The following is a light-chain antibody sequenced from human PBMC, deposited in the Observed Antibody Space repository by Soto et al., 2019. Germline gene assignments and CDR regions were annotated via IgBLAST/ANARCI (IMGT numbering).Light chain of an antibody. V-gene: IGLV4-60*02. Sequence: QSVLTQSSSASASLGSSVKLTCTLSSGHSSYIIAWHQQQPGKAPRYLMKLEGSGSYNKGSGVPDRFSGSSSGADRYLTISTLPFEDEADYYCETWDSNTHTVFGGGTQLTVL. CDR2: LEGSGSY. CDR1: SGHSSYI. J-gene: IGLJ3*02. CDR3: ETWDSNTHTV.